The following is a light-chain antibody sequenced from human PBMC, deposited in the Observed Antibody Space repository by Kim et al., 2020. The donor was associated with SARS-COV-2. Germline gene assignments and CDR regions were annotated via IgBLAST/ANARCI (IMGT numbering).Light chain of an antibody. V-gene: IGLV2-8*01. J-gene: IGLJ2*01. CDR3: SSYAGSNNLV. Sequence: QSALTQPPSASGSPGQSVTISCTGSRSDVGGYNYVSWYQQHPGKAPKLMIYEVSKRPSGVPDRFSGSKSGNTASLTVSGLQGEDEADYYCSSYAGSNNLVFGGGTQLTVL. CDR1: RSDVGGYNY. CDR2: EVS.